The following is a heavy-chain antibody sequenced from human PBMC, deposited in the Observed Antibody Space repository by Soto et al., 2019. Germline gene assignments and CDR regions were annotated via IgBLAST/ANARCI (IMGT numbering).Heavy chain of an antibody. Sequence: MTSETLSLICTVTGGAISGYYWTWMRQSAGGGLEWIGRIYSSGSTNYNPSLKSRVTISLDTSMNHFSLRLSSVTAADTAVYYCARGQRFSDWFDPWGQGTLVTVSS. V-gene: IGHV4-4*07. D-gene: IGHD3-3*01. J-gene: IGHJ5*02. CDR2: IYSSGST. CDR3: ARGQRFSDWFDP. CDR1: GGAISGYY.